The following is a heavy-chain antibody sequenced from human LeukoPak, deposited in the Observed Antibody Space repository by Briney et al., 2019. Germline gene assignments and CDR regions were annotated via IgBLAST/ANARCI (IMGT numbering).Heavy chain of an antibody. CDR1: GFTFSTYA. CDR2: ISGSGGST. J-gene: IGHJ4*02. CDR3: ARTYTGAWFDY. Sequence: PGGSLRLSCAASGFTFSTYAMSWVRQAPGKGLEWVSSISGSGGSTFYADSVKGRFTISRDNAKNRLYLQMNSLRAEDTAVYFCARTYTGAWFDYWGQGALVTVSS. V-gene: IGHV3-23*01. D-gene: IGHD1-14*01.